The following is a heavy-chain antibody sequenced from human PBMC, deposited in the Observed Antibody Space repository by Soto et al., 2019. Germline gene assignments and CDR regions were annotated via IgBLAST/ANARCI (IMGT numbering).Heavy chain of an antibody. Sequence: QVQLVQSGAEPKKPGSSVMVSCKASGGTFSNYAIAWVRQVPGQGLESMAGLTPISGTANYAQKLQGRVTITADEYTSTAYMELRSLRAEDTAVYYYARRASGYYENSRNYYAEFFQHWGQGTLVTVAS. CDR1: GGTFSNYA. V-gene: IGHV1-69*01. CDR2: LTPISGTA. CDR3: ARRASGYYENSRNYYAEFFQH. D-gene: IGHD3-22*01. J-gene: IGHJ1*01.